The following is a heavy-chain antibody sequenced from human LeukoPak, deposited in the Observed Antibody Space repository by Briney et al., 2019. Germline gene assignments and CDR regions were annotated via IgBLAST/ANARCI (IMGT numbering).Heavy chain of an antibody. D-gene: IGHD3-3*01. V-gene: IGHV3-23*01. CDR2: ISGSGGNT. J-gene: IGHJ4*02. Sequence: GGSLRLSCAASGFTFSNYAMSWVRQAPGKGLEWVSAISGSGGNTYYADSVKGRFTISRDNSKNTLYMQMNSLRAEDTAVYYCAKDQDTTRNPIFGVALFDYWGQGTLVTVSS. CDR1: GFTFSNYA. CDR3: AKDQDTTRNPIFGVALFDY.